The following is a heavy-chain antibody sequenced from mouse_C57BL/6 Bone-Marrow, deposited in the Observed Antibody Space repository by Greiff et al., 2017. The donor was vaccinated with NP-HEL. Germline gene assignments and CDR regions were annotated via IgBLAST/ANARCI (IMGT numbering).Heavy chain of an antibody. V-gene: IGHV8-12*01. Sequence: QVTLKVCGPGILQSSQTLSLTCSFSGFSLSTSGMGVSWIRQPSGKGLEWLAHIYWDDDKRYNPSLKSRLTISKDTSRNQVFLKITSVDTADTATYYCARRGWLLSFDYWGQGTSVTVSS. CDR2: IYWDDDK. CDR3: ARRGWLLSFDY. D-gene: IGHD2-3*01. CDR1: GFSLSTSGMG. J-gene: IGHJ4*01.